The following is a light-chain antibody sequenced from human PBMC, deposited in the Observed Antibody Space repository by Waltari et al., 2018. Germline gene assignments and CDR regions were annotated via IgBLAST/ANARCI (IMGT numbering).Light chain of an antibody. J-gene: IGLJ2*01. CDR1: SNDVGASNF. CDR2: DVT. CDR3: SSVTDTHTLL. V-gene: IGLV2-14*03. Sequence: QSALTQPASVSGSPGQSITISCTGTSNDVGASNFVSWYQQHPGSAPQLMIYDVTERPSGISYRFSGSKSANTASLSISGLLPEDEAIYYCSSVTDTHTLLFGGGTTVTVL.